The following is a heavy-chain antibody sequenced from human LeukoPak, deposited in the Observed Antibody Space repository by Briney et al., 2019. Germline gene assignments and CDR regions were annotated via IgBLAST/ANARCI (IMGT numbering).Heavy chain of an antibody. V-gene: IGHV3-23*01. Sequence: VGSLRLSCAASGFTFSSYAMSWVRQAPGKGLQWVSAISGSGGSTYYADSVKGRFTISRDNSKNTLYLQMNSLRAEDTAVYYCAKLPSYYYDSSGYYYFDYWGQGTLVTVSS. CDR1: GFTFSSYA. CDR3: AKLPSYYYDSSGYYYFDY. J-gene: IGHJ4*02. CDR2: ISGSGGST. D-gene: IGHD3-22*01.